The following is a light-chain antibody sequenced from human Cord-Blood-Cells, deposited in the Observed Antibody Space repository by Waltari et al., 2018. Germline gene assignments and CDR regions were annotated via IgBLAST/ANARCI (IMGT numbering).Light chain of an antibody. V-gene: IGLV3-25*03. Sequence: SYELTQPPSVSVSPGQTARITCSGDALPKQYAYWYQQKPGQAPVLVIYKDSERPSGIPERFSGSSSGTKVTLTISGVQAEDEADYYCQSADSSGTYRVFGGGTKLTVL. CDR3: QSADSSGTYRV. CDR2: KDS. CDR1: ALPKQY. J-gene: IGLJ3*02.